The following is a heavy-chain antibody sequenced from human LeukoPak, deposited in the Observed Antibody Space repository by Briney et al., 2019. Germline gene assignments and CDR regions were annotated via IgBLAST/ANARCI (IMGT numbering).Heavy chain of an antibody. Sequence: SVKVSCKASGGTFSNYAFSWVRQAPGQGLEWMGGIIPIFGTAKYAQRFQGRVTITADESTSTVYMELSGLRSEDTAVYYCARGSSGDTAVFTAPVFVPPGGFDYWGQGTLVTVSS. CDR3: ARGSSGDTAVFTAPVFVPPGGFDY. D-gene: IGHD5-18*01. CDR2: IIPIFGTA. CDR1: GGTFSNYA. V-gene: IGHV1-69*01. J-gene: IGHJ4*02.